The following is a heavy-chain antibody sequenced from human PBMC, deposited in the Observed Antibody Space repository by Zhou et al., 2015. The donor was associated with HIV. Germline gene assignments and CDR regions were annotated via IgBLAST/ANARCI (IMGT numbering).Heavy chain of an antibody. J-gene: IGHJ4*02. Sequence: QVQLVQSGTEVKKPGSSVKVSCKASGGTFSGSDICWVRQAPGQGLEWVGGIIPMFDIEDHAQKFRGRLTITADKSTGAAYMELSSLRSEDTAVYYCAVSTSWSGIVATTIGHFDYWGQGTLVTVSS. CDR3: AVSTSWSGIVATTIGHFDY. D-gene: IGHD5-12*01. CDR2: IIPMFDIE. V-gene: IGHV1-69*17. CDR1: GGTFSGSD.